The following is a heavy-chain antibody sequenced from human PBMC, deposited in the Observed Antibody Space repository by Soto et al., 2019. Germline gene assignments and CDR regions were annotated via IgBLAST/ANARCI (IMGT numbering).Heavy chain of an antibody. CDR3: AKDAVYNDGVWLMDH. Sequence: EVQLLESGGGLVQPGGSLRLSCTASGLPHSSFAMMWVRQAPGKGLECASGIYGNGGGIEYADSVKGRFTISRDNSKNTVYQQITDPRADDTAVYYCAKDAVYNDGVWLMDHWGQGTQVTVAS. J-gene: IGHJ4*02. D-gene: IGHD5-12*01. V-gene: IGHV3-23*01. CDR2: IYGNGGGI. CDR1: GLPHSSFA.